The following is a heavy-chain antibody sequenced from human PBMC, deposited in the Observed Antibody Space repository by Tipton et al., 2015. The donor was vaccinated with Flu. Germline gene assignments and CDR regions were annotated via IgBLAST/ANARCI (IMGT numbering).Heavy chain of an antibody. CDR3: AAVPGNGNWFEP. J-gene: IGHJ5*02. CDR2: VFYTGTT. Sequence: LRLSCAVSGYSVSSGYYWGWIRQPPGKGLEWIGNVFYTGTTDYNPSLRSRVTISVDTSKNQFSLNLRSVTAADTAVYYCAAVPGNGNWFEPWGQGALVTVYS. CDR1: GYSVSSGYY. V-gene: IGHV4-38-2*01. D-gene: IGHD6-19*01.